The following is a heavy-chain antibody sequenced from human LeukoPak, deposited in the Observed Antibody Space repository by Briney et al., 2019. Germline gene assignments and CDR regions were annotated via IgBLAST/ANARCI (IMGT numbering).Heavy chain of an antibody. CDR2: MNPNSGNT. Sequence: ASVKVSCKASGGTFSSYAISWVRQAPGQGLERVGWMNPNSGNTGYAQTFQGKLTMTRNTSIKTAYMELSSLRSEDTAVYYCARRFYDNLTGHTWYDYWGQGTLVTVSS. V-gene: IGHV1-8*02. CDR3: ARRFYDNLTGHTWYDY. CDR1: GGTFSSYA. D-gene: IGHD3-9*01. J-gene: IGHJ4*02.